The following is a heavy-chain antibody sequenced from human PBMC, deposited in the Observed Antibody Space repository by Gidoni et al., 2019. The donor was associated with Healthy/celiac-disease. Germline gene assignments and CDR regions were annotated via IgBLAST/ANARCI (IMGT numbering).Heavy chain of an antibody. CDR1: GFTFSSYG. CDR2: IWYDGSNK. Sequence: QVQLVESGGGVVQPGRSLRPSCAASGFTFSSYGMHWVRQAPGKGLEWVAVIWYDGSNKYYADSVKGRFTISRDNSKNTLYLQMNSLRAEDTAVYYCARDRNSGSYWALFDPWGQGTLVTVSS. D-gene: IGHD1-26*01. CDR3: ARDRNSGSYWALFDP. J-gene: IGHJ5*02. V-gene: IGHV3-33*01.